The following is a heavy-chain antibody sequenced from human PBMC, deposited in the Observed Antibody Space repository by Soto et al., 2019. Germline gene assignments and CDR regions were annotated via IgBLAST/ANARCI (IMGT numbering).Heavy chain of an antibody. Sequence: GGSLRLSCATSGFDFSNTWIHWVRQVPGQGLVWVSRINSDGSSIIYADSVKGRFTLSRDNAKNTVHLQMSSLRVEDTAVYYCAKDWYHTIDSWGQGIPVTVSA. CDR3: AKDWYHTIDS. CDR2: INSDGSSI. CDR1: GFDFSNTW. V-gene: IGHV3-74*01. D-gene: IGHD1-20*01. J-gene: IGHJ4*02.